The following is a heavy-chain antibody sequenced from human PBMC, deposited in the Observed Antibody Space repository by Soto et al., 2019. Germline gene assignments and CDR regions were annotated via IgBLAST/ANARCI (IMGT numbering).Heavy chain of an antibody. CDR2: IYYSGST. V-gene: IGHV4-59*01. Sequence: KPSETLSLTCTVSGGSISSYYWSWIRQPPGKGLEWIGYIYYSGSTNYNPSLKSRVTISVDTSKNQFSLKLSSVTAADTAVYYCARVNYDFWSGYSPYYYYYGMDVWGQGTTVTVSS. CDR1: GGSISSYY. CDR3: ARVNYDFWSGYSPYYYYYGMDV. J-gene: IGHJ6*02. D-gene: IGHD3-3*01.